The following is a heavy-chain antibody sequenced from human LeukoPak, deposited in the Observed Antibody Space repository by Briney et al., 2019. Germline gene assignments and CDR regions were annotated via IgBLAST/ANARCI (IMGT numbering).Heavy chain of an antibody. CDR3: ARDPSNSRGTMVQGVTPHDAFDI. J-gene: IGHJ3*02. CDR2: YYYSGSN. Sequence: SETLSLTCTVSGGSVSSGSYYWSWLRPPPGKGLVWIGYYYYSGSNNYNPSLKSRVTISVDTSKNQFSLKLSSVTAADTAVYYCARDPSNSRGTMVQGVTPHDAFDIWGQGTMVTVSS. D-gene: IGHD3-10*01. V-gene: IGHV4-61*01. CDR1: GGSVSSGSYY.